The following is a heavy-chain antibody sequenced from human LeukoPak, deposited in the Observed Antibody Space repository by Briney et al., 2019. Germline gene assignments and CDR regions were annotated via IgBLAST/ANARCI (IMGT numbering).Heavy chain of an antibody. V-gene: IGHV3-53*01. D-gene: IGHD1-14*01. CDR2: LYSDGNT. CDR3: ARGVEPLAANTLAY. Sequence: GGSLRLSCAASGFTVVSNDMTWVRQAPGKGLEWVSVLYSDGNTKYADSVQGRFTISRDNSKNTLYLEMNSLSPDDTAVYYCARGVEPLAANTLAYWGQGTLVTVSS. CDR1: GFTVVSND. J-gene: IGHJ4*02.